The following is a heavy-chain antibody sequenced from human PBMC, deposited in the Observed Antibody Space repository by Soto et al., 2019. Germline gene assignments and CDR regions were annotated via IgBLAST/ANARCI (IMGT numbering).Heavy chain of an antibody. J-gene: IGHJ4*02. CDR2: IYYSGST. V-gene: IGHV4-31*03. D-gene: IGHD6-19*01. CDR1: GGSISSGGYY. CDR3: ARSSGWYSKSIDY. Sequence: PSETLSLTCTVSGGSISSGGYYWSWIRQHPGKGLGWIGYIYYSGSTYYNPSLKSRVTISVDTSKNQFSLKLSSVTAADTAVYYCARSSGWYSKSIDYWGQGTLVTVSS.